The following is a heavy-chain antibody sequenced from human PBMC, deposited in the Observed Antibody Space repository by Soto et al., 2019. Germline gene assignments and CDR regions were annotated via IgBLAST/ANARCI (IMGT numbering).Heavy chain of an antibody. V-gene: IGHV3-64D*08. Sequence: GSLRLSCSASGFTFSMHSMHWVRQTPGKALEYVSAISRDGRSTFYADSVKGRFTISRDNSKNTLYLRMNSLRSDDTAVYYCVKEANTFINTLVVLIFDYWGQGT. CDR2: ISRDGRST. J-gene: IGHJ4*02. CDR3: VKEANTFINTLVVLIFDY. CDR1: GFTFSMHS. D-gene: IGHD3-22*01.